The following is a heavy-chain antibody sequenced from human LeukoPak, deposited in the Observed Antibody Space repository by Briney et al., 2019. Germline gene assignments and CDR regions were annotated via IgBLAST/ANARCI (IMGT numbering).Heavy chain of an antibody. Sequence: ASVKVSCKASGYTFTSYGISWVRQAPGQGLEWMAWMNPNSGGTSYAQKFQGRVTLTRDTSISTAYMELSRLRFDDTAVYYCARNKEGKSLDNWGQGTLVTVSS. CDR3: ARNKEGKSLDN. J-gene: IGHJ4*02. CDR2: MNPNSGGT. V-gene: IGHV1-2*02. CDR1: GYTFTSYG.